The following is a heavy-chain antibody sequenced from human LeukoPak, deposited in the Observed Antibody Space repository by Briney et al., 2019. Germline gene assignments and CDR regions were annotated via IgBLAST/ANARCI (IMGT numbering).Heavy chain of an antibody. J-gene: IGHJ4*02. Sequence: SQTLSLTCTVSGGSISSGGYYWSWIRQPPGKGLEWIGYIYHSGSTYYNPSLKSRVTISVDRSKNQFSLKLSSVTAADTAVYYCAREVTVDSYYFDYWGQGTLVTVSS. CDR1: GGSISSGGYY. CDR3: AREVTVDSYYFDY. CDR2: IYHSGST. D-gene: IGHD4-11*01. V-gene: IGHV4-30-2*01.